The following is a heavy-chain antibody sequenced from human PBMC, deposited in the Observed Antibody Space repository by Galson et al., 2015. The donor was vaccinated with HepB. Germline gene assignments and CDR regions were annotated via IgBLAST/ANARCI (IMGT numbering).Heavy chain of an antibody. D-gene: IGHD5-24*01. CDR1: GYTFTSYY. CDR3: ASSTRERYFQH. CDR2: INPSGGST. V-gene: IGHV1-46*04. Sequence: CKASGYTFTSYYMHWVRQAPGQGLEWMGIINPSGGSTSYAQKLQGRVTMTRDTSTSTVYMELSSLRSEDTAVYYCASSTRERYFQHWGQGTLVTVSS. J-gene: IGHJ1*01.